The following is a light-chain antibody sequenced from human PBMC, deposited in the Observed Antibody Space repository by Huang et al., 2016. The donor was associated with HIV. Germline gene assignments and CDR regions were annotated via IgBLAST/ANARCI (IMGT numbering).Light chain of an antibody. J-gene: IGKJ4*01. V-gene: IGKV3-11*01. CDR2: DAS. Sequence: EIVLTQSPATLSLSPGESATISCRASQSVRNYLAGYQQRPGQAPRLLIYDASNRATGIPARFSGNGSGTDFTLTISSLEPEDFAVYYCQQRSNWPPFFGGGTKVEIK. CDR3: QQRSNWPPF. CDR1: QSVRNY.